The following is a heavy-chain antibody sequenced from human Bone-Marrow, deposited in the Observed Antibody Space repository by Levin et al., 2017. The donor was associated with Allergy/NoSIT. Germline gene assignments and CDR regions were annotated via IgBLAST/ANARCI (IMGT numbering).Heavy chain of an antibody. J-gene: IGHJ6*02. V-gene: IGHV3-30-3*01. CDR2: ISNDGSNK. CDR3: ARGNVVVAAIGVACYDMDV. D-gene: IGHD2-15*01. CDR1: GFTFSSYA. Sequence: GGSLRLSCAASGFTFSSYAMHWVRQAPGKGLEWVAVISNDGSNKYYADSVKGRFTISRDNSKNTLYLQMNSLRAEDTAVYYCARGNVVVAAIGVACYDMDVWGHGTKVTVSS.